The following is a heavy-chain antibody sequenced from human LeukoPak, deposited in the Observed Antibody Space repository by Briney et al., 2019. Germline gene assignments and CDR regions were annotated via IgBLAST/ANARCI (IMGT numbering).Heavy chain of an antibody. CDR1: GGSISSSNW. CDR3: ARDGSWSGYYVHNAFDI. Sequence: SGTLSLTCAVSGGSISSSNWWSWVRQPPGKGLEWIGEIYHSGSTNYNPSLKSRVTISVDKSKNQFSLKLSSVTAADTAVYYCARDGSWSGYYVHNAFDIWGQGTMVTVSS. D-gene: IGHD3-3*01. CDR2: IYHSGST. V-gene: IGHV4-4*02. J-gene: IGHJ3*02.